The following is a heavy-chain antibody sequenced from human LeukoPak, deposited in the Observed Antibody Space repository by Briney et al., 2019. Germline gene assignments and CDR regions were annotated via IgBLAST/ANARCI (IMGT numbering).Heavy chain of an antibody. V-gene: IGHV1-18*01. J-gene: IGHJ4*02. CDR1: GYTFTNYG. CDR2: ISAYTDKT. Sequence: GASVKVSCQASGYTFTNYGISWVRQAPGQGLEWMGWISAYTDKTNYAQKFQGRVTMTTDTSTTTAYMELRSLRSDDTAIYYCARGDGYCSGGSCMFFDYWGQGTLVTVSS. D-gene: IGHD2-15*01. CDR3: ARGDGYCSGGSCMFFDY.